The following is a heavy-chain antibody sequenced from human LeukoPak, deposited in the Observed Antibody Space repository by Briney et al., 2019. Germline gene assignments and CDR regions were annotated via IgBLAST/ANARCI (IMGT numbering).Heavy chain of an antibody. CDR1: GFTFSSYG. J-gene: IGHJ4*02. CDR2: ISSSSSYI. V-gene: IGHV3-21*01. CDR3: VRDNPRCCGVVPANIDDY. Sequence: GGSLRLSCAASGFTFSSYGMHWVRQAPGKGLEWVSSISSSSSYIYYADSVKGRFTISRDNAKNSLYLQMHSLRAEDTAVYYCVRDNPRCCGVVPANIDDYWGQGTLVTVSS. D-gene: IGHD2-15*01.